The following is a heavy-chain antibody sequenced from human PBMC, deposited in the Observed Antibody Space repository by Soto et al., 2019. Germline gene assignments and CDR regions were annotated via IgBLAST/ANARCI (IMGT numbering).Heavy chain of an antibody. D-gene: IGHD2-15*01. V-gene: IGHV1-69*13. Sequence: GASVKVSCKASGGTFSSYAISWVRQAPGQGLEWTGGIIPIFGTANYAQKFQGRVTITADESTSTAYMELSSLRSEDTAVYYCASALKLYYYGMDVWGQGTTVTVSS. J-gene: IGHJ6*02. CDR2: IIPIFGTA. CDR1: GGTFSSYA. CDR3: ASALKLYYYGMDV.